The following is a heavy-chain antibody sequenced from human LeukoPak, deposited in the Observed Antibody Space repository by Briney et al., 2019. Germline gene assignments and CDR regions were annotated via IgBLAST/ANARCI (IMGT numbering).Heavy chain of an antibody. V-gene: IGHV1-2*02. CDR1: GYTFTGYY. J-gene: IGHJ3*02. Sequence: ASVKVSCKASGYTFTGYYMHWVRQAPGQGLEWMGWINPNSGGTNYAQKFQGRVTMTRDTSISTAYMELSRLRSDDTAVYYCARVLRYFDWLPNDAFDIWGQGTMVTVSS. CDR2: INPNSGGT. CDR3: ARVLRYFDWLPNDAFDI. D-gene: IGHD3-9*01.